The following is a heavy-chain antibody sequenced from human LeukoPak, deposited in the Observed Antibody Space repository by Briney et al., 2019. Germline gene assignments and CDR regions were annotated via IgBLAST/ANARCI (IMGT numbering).Heavy chain of an antibody. J-gene: IGHJ2*01. CDR2: IYYSGST. Sequence: SETLSLTCTVSGGSISSGCYYWSWLRQHPGKGLEWFGYIYYSGSTYYNPSLKSRFTISVDTSKNQCSLKLSSVTAAETAVYYCARDKAVAVYWYFDLWGRGTLVTVSS. CDR1: GGSISSGCYY. V-gene: IGHV4-31*03. CDR3: ARDKAVAVYWYFDL. D-gene: IGHD6-19*01.